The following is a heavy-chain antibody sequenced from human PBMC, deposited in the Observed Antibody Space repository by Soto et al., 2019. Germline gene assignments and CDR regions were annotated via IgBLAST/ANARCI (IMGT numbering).Heavy chain of an antibody. D-gene: IGHD1-26*01. CDR1: GYTFTSYD. Sequence: ASVKVSCKASGYTFTSYDINWVRQATGQGLEWMGWMNPNSGNTGYAQKFQGRVTMTRNTSISTAYMELSSLRSEDTAVYYCASSSGELGYYYGMDVWGQGTTVTVSS. V-gene: IGHV1-8*01. CDR3: ASSSGELGYYYGMDV. J-gene: IGHJ6*02. CDR2: MNPNSGNT.